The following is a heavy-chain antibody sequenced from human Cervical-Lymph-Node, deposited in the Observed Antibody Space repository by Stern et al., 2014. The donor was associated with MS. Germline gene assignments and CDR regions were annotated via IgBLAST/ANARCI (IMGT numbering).Heavy chain of an antibody. CDR1: GFPFSNYA. CDR2: ISYGGSDK. Sequence: VQLVESGGGVVQPGRSLRLSCVASGFPFSNYAMHWVRQAPGKGLAWVAIISYGGSDKYYADSVKGRFTISRDNSKNTLYLQMNSLRAEDTAVYYCAREHYYDSTVYYPLFDCWGQGTLVTVSS. CDR3: AREHYYDSTVYYPLFDC. D-gene: IGHD3-22*01. J-gene: IGHJ4*02. V-gene: IGHV3-30-3*01.